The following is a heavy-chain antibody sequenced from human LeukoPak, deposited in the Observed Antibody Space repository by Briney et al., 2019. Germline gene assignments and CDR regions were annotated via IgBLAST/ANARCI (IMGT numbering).Heavy chain of an antibody. CDR2: INYSGST. J-gene: IGHJ3*02. V-gene: IGHV4-59*01. D-gene: IGHD1-26*01. Sequence: PSETLSLTCTVSGGSISSYYWSWIRQPPGKGLEWIGYINYSGSTNYNPSLKSRVTISVDTSKNQFSLKLSSVTATDTAVYYCAGRSGSYYESAFDTWGQGTMVTVSS. CDR1: GGSISSYY. CDR3: AGRSGSYYESAFDT.